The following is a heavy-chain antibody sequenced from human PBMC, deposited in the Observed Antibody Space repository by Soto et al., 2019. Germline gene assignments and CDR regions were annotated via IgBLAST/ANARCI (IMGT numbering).Heavy chain of an antibody. CDR2: IWYDGSNK. J-gene: IGHJ4*02. D-gene: IGHD5-12*01. CDR3: ARENGGYLDSVYYFDY. V-gene: IGHV3-33*01. CDR1: GFTFSSYG. Sequence: GGSLRLSCAASGFTFSSYGMHWVRQAPGKGLEWVAVIWYDGSNKYYADSVKGRFTISRDNSKNTLYLQMNSLRAEDTAVYYCARENGGYLDSVYYFDYWGQGTLVTVSS.